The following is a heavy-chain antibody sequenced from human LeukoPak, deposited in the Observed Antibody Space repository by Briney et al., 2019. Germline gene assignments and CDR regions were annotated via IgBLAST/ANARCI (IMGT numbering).Heavy chain of an antibody. V-gene: IGHV3-21*01. CDR1: GFTFSSHS. CDR2: ISSSSSHI. Sequence: GGSLRLSCAASGFTFSSHSMNWVRQAPGRGLEWVSAISSSSSHIYYVDSVRGRFTISRDNAKNSLYLQMNSLRAEDTAIYYCAKALYWYFDLWGRGTMVTVSS. CDR3: AKALYWYFDL. J-gene: IGHJ2*01.